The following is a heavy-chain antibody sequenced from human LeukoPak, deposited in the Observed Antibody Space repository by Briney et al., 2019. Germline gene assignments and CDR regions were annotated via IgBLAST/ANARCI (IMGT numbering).Heavy chain of an antibody. D-gene: IGHD6-13*01. CDR3: AREVAAAGTPSADY. CDR2: INHSGST. J-gene: IGHJ4*02. CDR1: GGSFSGYY. Sequence: SETLSLTCAVYGGSFSGYYWSWIRQPPGKGLEWIGEINHSGSTNYNPSLKSRVTISVDTSKNQFSLKLSSVTAADTAVYYCAREVAAAGTPSADYWGQGTLVTVSS. V-gene: IGHV4-34*01.